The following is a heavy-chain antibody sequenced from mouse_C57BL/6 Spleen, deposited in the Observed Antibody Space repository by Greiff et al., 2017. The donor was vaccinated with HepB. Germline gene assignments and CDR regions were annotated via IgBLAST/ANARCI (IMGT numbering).Heavy chain of an antibody. CDR2: IWRGGST. D-gene: IGHD2-3*01. CDR3: AKRAPPDGSHYAMDY. Sequence: QVHVKQSGPGLVQPSQSLSITCTVSGFSLTSYGVHWVRQSPGKGLEWLGVIWRGGSTDYNAAFMSRLSITKDNSKSQVFFKMNSLQADDTAIYYCAKRAPPDGSHYAMDYWGQGTSVTVSS. CDR1: GFSLTSYG. V-gene: IGHV2-5*01. J-gene: IGHJ4*01.